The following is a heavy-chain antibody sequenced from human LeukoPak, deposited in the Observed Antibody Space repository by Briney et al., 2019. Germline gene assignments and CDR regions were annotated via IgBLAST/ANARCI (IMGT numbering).Heavy chain of an antibody. V-gene: IGHV3-53*04. J-gene: IGHJ6*02. Sequence: PGGSLRLSCAASGFTFSSNYMSWVRQAPGKGLEWVSVIYSGGSTYYADYVKSRFTISRHNSKNTLYLQMNSLRAEDTAVYYCARAQVRRRPHPRDYYYYGMDVWGQGTTVTVSS. CDR1: GFTFSSNY. CDR2: IYSGGST. D-gene: IGHD4-17*01. CDR3: ARAQVRRRPHPRDYYYYGMDV.